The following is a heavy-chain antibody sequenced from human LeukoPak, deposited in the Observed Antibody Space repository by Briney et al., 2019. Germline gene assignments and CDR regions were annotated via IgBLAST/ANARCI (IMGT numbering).Heavy chain of an antibody. CDR3: ARDGRLASFDY. V-gene: IGHV4-59*12. CDR1: GYSINNYY. Sequence: SQTLSLTCTVSGYSINNYYWSWIRQPPGKGLEWIGEIYHSGSTNYNPSLKSRVTISVDKSKNQFSLKLSSVTAADTAVYYCARDGRLASFDYWGQGTLVTVSS. J-gene: IGHJ4*02. D-gene: IGHD2-15*01. CDR2: IYHSGST.